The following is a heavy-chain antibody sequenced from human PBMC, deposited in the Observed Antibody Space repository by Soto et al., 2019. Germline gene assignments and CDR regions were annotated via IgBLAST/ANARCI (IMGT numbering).Heavy chain of an antibody. D-gene: IGHD2-21*02. CDR1: GFSLRTSGVG. Sequence: QITLKESGPTLVKPTQTLTLTCTFSGFSLRTSGVGVGWIRQPPGKTLEWLALIYWDHVTRYTPSLQSRLTIIKDTSENQVVLTMTNMDPVDTAKYDYVQSRCGGDCRQSDPSHDYYGVDVW. V-gene: IGHV2-5*02. CDR2: IYWDHVT. J-gene: IGHJ6*01. CDR3: VQSRCGGDCRQSDPSHDYYGVDV.